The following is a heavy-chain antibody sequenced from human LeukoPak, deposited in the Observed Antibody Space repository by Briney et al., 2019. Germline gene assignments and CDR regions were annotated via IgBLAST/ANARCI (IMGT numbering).Heavy chain of an antibody. CDR1: GITFSSYG. CDR3: ARTTESHSWRTRYYSYYMDV. J-gene: IGHJ6*03. V-gene: IGHV4-59*01. D-gene: IGHD6-13*01. CDR2: IYYSGST. Sequence: PGGSLRLSCAASGITFSSYGMSWIRQPPGKGLEWIGFIYYSGSTNYKPSLKSRVTISVDTSKKQFSLKLSSVTAADTAVYYCARTTESHSWRTRYYSYYMDVWGKGTTVTVSS.